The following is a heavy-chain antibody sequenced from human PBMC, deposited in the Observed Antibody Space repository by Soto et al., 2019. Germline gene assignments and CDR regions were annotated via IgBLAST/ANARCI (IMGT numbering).Heavy chain of an antibody. J-gene: IGHJ4*02. D-gene: IGHD3-16*02. V-gene: IGHV3-30*15. CDR3: ARDRLRLGELSLIGYFDY. Sequence: QVQLVESGGSVVQPGRSLRLSCEASGFTFTSYAMHWVRQAPGKGLEWVAVISYDGINEYYADSVKGRFTISRDNSKHTLFLQMSSPRVEDTAVYYCARDRLRLGELSLIGYFDYWGQGTLVTVSS. CDR1: GFTFTSYA. CDR2: ISYDGINE.